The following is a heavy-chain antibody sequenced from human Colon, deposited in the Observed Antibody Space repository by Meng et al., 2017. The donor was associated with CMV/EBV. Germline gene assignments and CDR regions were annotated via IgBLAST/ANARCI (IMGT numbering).Heavy chain of an antibody. V-gene: IGHV3-49*04. D-gene: IGHD2-2*01. J-gene: IGHJ4*02. Sequence: GESLKISCTTSGFTFGDYAMGWVRQAPGKGLEWVGSIRNKAYGETTEYAASVKGRFTISREDSKSTAYLQMNSLRTEDTAVYYCTRNPYCTSNSCYGADYWGQGTLVTVSS. CDR2: IRNKAYGETT. CDR1: GFTFGDYA. CDR3: TRNPYCTSNSCYGADY.